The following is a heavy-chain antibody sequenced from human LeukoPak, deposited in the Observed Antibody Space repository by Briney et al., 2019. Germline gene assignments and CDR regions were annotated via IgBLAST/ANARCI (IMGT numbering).Heavy chain of an antibody. V-gene: IGHV4-59*01. CDR2: IYYSGST. J-gene: IGHJ3*02. D-gene: IGHD3-10*01. CDR3: ARAQTGLLWFGELLYAFDI. Sequence: SETLSLTCTVSGGSISSYYWSWIRQPPGKGLEWIGYIYYSGSTNYNPSLKSRVTISVDTSKNQFSLKLRSVTAADTAVYYCARAQTGLLWFGELLYAFDIWGQGTMVTVSS. CDR1: GGSISSYY.